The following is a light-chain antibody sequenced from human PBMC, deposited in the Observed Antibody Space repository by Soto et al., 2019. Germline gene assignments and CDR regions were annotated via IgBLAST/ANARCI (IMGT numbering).Light chain of an antibody. CDR2: WAS. V-gene: IGKV4-1*01. J-gene: IGKJ4*01. CDR3: QQYFGSPLT. CDR1: QSVLYDTNNRNY. Sequence: DIVMTQSPDSLAVSLGERATINCKSSQSVLYDTNNRNYLAWYQQKPGQPPKLLIYWASTRESGVPDRFSGSGSGTDFTFTISGLQAEDVPVYYCQQYFGSPLTFGGGTKVEIK.